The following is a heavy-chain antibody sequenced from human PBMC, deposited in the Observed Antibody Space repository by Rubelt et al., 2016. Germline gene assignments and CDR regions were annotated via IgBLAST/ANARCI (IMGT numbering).Heavy chain of an antibody. CDR3: TRDPSGWGMGV. CDR2: ISYDGSNK. Sequence: SVGGLVQPGGSLRLSCAASGFTFSSYAMHWVRQAPGKGLEWVAVISYDGSNKYYADSAKGRFTISRDNAKNSLYLQMNNLRAGDTAIYYCTRDPSGWGMGVWGQGTTVAVSS. J-gene: IGHJ6*02. D-gene: IGHD6-19*01. CDR1: GFTFSSYA. V-gene: IGHV3-30*07.